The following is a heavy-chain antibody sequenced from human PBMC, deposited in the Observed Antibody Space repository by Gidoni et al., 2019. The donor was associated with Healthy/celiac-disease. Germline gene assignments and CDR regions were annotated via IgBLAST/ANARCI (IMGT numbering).Heavy chain of an antibody. Sequence: QVQLQESGPGLVKPSQTLSLTCTVSGGSIRSGGYYWSWIRQHPGKGLEWIGYIYYSGSTYYNPSLKSRVTISVDTSKNQFSLKLSSVTAADTAVYYCASWGLDYYDSSGYYEDYWGQGTLVTVSS. CDR1: GGSIRSGGYY. CDR2: IYYSGST. CDR3: ASWGLDYYDSSGYYEDY. D-gene: IGHD3-22*01. V-gene: IGHV4-31*03. J-gene: IGHJ4*02.